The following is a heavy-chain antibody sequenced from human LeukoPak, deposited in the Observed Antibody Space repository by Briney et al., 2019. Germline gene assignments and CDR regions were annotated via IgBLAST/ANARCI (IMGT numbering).Heavy chain of an antibody. CDR3: AKEVVVVPAFDY. CDR2: ISGSGGST. J-gene: IGHJ4*02. CDR1: GFTFSNYA. V-gene: IGHV3-23*01. D-gene: IGHD2-2*01. Sequence: GRSLRLSCAASGFTFSNYAIHWVRQAPGKGLEWVSAISGSGGSTYYADSVKGRFTISRDNSKNTLYLQMNSLRAEDTAVYYCAKEVVVVPAFDYWGQGTLVTVSS.